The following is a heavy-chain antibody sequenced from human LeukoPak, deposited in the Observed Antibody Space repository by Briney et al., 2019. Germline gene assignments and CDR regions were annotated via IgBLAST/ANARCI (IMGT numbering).Heavy chain of an antibody. D-gene: IGHD3-22*01. Sequence: PSETLSLTCTVPGGSISSYYWSWIRQPPGKGLEWIGYIYYSGSTNYNPSLKSRVTISVDTSKNQFSLKLSSVTAADTAVYYCATLPHYYDSSGYHDWGQGTLVTVSS. V-gene: IGHV4-59*01. CDR3: ATLPHYYDSSGYHD. J-gene: IGHJ4*02. CDR2: IYYSGST. CDR1: GGSISSYY.